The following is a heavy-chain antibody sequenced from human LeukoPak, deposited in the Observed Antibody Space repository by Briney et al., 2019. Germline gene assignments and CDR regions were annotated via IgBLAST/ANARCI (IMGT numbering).Heavy chain of an antibody. D-gene: IGHD5-18*01. Sequence: RPSETLSLTCTVSGVSMTTHHWNWLRQTPGKGLEWIGYVFDSGRTKENPSLKSRVTLSADTSKNQLSLRLSSVTAADTAVYYCTTIKRGNIFGYFDFWGQGILVTVSS. V-gene: IGHV4-59*11. CDR3: TTIKRGNIFGYFDF. CDR2: VFDSGRT. CDR1: GVSMTTHH. J-gene: IGHJ4*02.